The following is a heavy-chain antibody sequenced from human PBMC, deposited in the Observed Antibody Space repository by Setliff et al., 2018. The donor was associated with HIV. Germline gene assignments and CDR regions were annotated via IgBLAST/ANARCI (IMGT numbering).Heavy chain of an antibody. V-gene: IGHV4-38-2*02. CDR3: ARVETTVTSRLDY. CDR1: GFSISSGFF. Sequence: SETLSLTCSVSGFSISSGFFWGWVRQPPGKGLEWIGSIYQSGTTYCNPALKSRVTISVDTSKNQFSLRLTSVTAADTAVYFCARVETTVTSRLDYWGQGTLVTVSS. J-gene: IGHJ4*02. CDR2: IYQSGTT. D-gene: IGHD4-17*01.